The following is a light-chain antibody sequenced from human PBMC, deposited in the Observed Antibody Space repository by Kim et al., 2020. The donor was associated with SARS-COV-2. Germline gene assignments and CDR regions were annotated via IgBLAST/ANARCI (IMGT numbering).Light chain of an antibody. V-gene: IGLV3-1*01. J-gene: IGLJ2*01. CDR2: EET. Sequence: YELTQPPSVSVSPGQTASITCSGDKLGDKYVCXYQQKPGQSPVLVIYEETKRPSGIPERFSGSNSGNTATLTIGGTQAMDEADYYCQAWDSSTVVFGGG. CDR3: QAWDSSTVV. CDR1: KLGDKY.